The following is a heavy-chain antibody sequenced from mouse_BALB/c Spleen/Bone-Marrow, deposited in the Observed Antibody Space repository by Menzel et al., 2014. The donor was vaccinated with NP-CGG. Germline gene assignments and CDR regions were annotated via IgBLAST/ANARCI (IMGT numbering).Heavy chain of an antibody. CDR2: IDPANGNT. J-gene: IGHJ3*01. V-gene: IGHV14-3*02. CDR3: ATYYRYDRRFAY. CDR1: GFNIKDTY. D-gene: IGHD2-14*01. Sequence: VQLKQSGAELVKPGASVKLSCTASGFNIKDTYMHWVKQRLEQGLEWIGRIDPANGNTKYDPKFQGEATITADTSSNTAYLQLSSLTSGDTAVYYCATYYRYDRRFAYWGQGTLVTVSA.